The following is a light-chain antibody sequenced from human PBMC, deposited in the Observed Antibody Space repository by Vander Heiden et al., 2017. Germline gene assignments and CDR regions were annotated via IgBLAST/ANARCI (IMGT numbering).Light chain of an antibody. J-gene: IGLJ2*01. V-gene: IGLV3-21*02. Sequence: SYVLTPPPPVSVAPDRTARLTCGGNNIGTKGVHWYRQTPGQATVVVVYDDSDRPSGIPERFSGSNSGNTATLTISRVEDGDEDDYYCQVWDSSSVVFGGGTKLTV. CDR1: NIGTKG. CDR2: DDS. CDR3: QVWDSSSVV.